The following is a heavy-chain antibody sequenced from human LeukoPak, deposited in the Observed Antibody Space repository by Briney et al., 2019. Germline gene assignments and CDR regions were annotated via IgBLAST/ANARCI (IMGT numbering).Heavy chain of an antibody. CDR1: GGSFSGYY. Sequence: SETLSLTCAVYGGSFSGYYWSWIRQPPGKGLEWIGEINHSGSTNYNPSLKSRVTISVDTSKNQFSLKLSSATAADTAVYYCARGGRYTVTLGYWGQGTLVTVSS. V-gene: IGHV4-34*01. CDR2: INHSGST. J-gene: IGHJ4*02. D-gene: IGHD4-17*01. CDR3: ARGGRYTVTLGY.